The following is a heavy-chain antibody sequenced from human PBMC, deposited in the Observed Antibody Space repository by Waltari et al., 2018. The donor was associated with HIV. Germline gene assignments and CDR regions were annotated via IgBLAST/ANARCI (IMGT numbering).Heavy chain of an antibody. V-gene: IGHV3-23*01. J-gene: IGHJ4*02. D-gene: IGHD6-19*01. CDR3: AHQISGQWLTPGH. CDR1: GLAFNNYA. Sequence: EVQLLESGGGLVQPGESLRLSCAASGLAFNNYAMNWVRQAPGKGLEWVSAISASSFIHTYYADSVKGRFTVSRDNSKSTVYLQMNSLRVEDTAVYYCAHQISGQWLTPGHWGRGTRVTVSS. CDR2: ISASSFIHT.